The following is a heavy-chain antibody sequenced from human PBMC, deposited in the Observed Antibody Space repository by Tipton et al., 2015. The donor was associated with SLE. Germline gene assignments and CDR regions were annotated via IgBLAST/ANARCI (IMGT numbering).Heavy chain of an antibody. CDR3: VKVLRFMEWYYYDMDV. J-gene: IGHJ6*02. CDR1: GFTFSSYA. V-gene: IGHV3-64D*06. CDR2: ISNNGDST. Sequence: SLRLSCSASGFTFSSYAMHWVRQAPGKGLEYVSAISNNGDSTYYADSVKGRVTISRDNSKNTLYLQMSSLRPEDTALYYCVKVLRFMEWYYYDMDVWGQGTTVTVSS. D-gene: IGHD3-3*01.